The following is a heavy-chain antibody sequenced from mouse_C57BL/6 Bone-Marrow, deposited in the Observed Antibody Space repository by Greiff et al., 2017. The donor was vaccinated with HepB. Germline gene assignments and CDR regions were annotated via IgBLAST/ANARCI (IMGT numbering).Heavy chain of an antibody. J-gene: IGHJ3*01. V-gene: IGHV1-81*01. CDR1: GYTFTSYG. D-gene: IGHD1-1*01. CDR2: IYPRSGNT. Sequence: QVQLQQSGAELARPGASVKLSCKASGYTFTSYGISWVKQRTGQGLEWIGEIYPRSGNTYYNEKFKGKATLTADKSSSTAYMELRSLTSEDSAVYFSTRSIYYYGIIFSWFAYWGQGTLVTVSA. CDR3: TRSIYYYGIIFSWFAY.